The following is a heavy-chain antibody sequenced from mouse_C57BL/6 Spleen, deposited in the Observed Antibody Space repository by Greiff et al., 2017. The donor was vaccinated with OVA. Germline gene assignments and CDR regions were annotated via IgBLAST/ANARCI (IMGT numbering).Heavy chain of an antibody. J-gene: IGHJ4*01. CDR3: ARSRQLRSYAMDY. CDR1: GYTFTSYW. CDR2: IHPNSGST. D-gene: IGHD3-2*02. V-gene: IGHV1-64*01. Sequence: QVQLQQPGAELVKPGASVKLSCKASGYTFTSYWMHWVKQRPGQGLEWIGMIHPNSGSTNYNEKFKSKATLTVDKSSSTAYMQLSSLTSEDSAVYYCARSRQLRSYAMDYWGQGTSATVSS.